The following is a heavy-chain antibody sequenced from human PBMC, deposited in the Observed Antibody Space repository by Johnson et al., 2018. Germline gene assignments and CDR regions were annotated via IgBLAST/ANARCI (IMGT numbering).Heavy chain of an antibody. D-gene: IGHD1-26*01. J-gene: IGHJ3*02. CDR2: IRSKANSFAT. Sequence: EVQLVESGGGLVQPGGSLKLSCAASGFAFSGSAMHWVRQASGKGLEWVGRIRSKANSFATAYAASVEGRFTITRDDSKNTAYLQMNSLKTEDTAVDYCIGEKGEDLRGIWGRGTMGTVS. CDR3: IGEKGEDLRGI. CDR1: GFAFSGSA. V-gene: IGHV3-73*01.